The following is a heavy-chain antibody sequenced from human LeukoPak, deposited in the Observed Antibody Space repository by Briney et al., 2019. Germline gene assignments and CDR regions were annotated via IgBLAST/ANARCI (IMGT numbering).Heavy chain of an antibody. D-gene: IGHD3-22*01. J-gene: IGHJ4*02. CDR3: AKVVVVITPEDIDY. CDR1: GFTFSSYA. Sequence: GGSLRLSCAASGFTFSSYAMSWVRQAPGKGLEWVSALSLSGGSTYYADSVKGRFTISRDNSKNMLYPQMNSLRTEDTAVYYCAKVVVVITPEDIDYWGQGTLVTVSS. CDR2: LSLSGGST. V-gene: IGHV3-23*01.